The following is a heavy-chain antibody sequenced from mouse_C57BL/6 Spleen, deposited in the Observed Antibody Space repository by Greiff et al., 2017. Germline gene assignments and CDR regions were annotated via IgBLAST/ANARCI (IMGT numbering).Heavy chain of an antibody. J-gene: IGHJ4*01. CDR3: DRSSNYYAMDY. CDR1: GYTFTDHI. CDR2: LYPVSGET. V-gene: IGHV1-11*01. D-gene: IGHD2-5*01. Sequence: VQLKESGAELASPGASVTLSCKASGYTFTDHIMNWVKKRPGQGLEWIGRLYPVSGETNYNPKFMGKATFSVDRSSSTVYMVLNSLTSEDPAVYYCDRSSNYYAMDYWGQGTSVTVSS.